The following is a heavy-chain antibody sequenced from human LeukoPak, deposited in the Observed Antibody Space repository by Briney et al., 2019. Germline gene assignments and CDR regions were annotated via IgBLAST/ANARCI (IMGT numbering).Heavy chain of an antibody. CDR1: GGSISSSSYY. J-gene: IGHJ6*02. CDR2: IYYSGST. Sequence: SETLSLTCTVSGGSISSSSYYWGWIRQPPGKGLEWIGSIYYSGSTYYNPSLKSRVTISVDTSKNQFSLKLSSVTAADTAVYYCLSVRRSYYYYYGMDVWGQGTTVTVSS. CDR3: LSVRRSYYYYYGMDV. V-gene: IGHV4-39*07.